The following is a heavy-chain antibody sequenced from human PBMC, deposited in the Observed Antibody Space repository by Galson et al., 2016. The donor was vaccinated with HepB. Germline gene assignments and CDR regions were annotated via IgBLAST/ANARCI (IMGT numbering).Heavy chain of an antibody. J-gene: IGHJ4*02. V-gene: IGHV3-7*03. D-gene: IGHD3-3*02. CDR3: TRHYFSDS. CDR1: GFTFSSYG. CDR2: IKQDGSEK. Sequence: SLRLSCAPSGFTFSSYGMHWVRQAPGKGLEWVANIKQDGSEKYYVDSVKGRFTISRDDAKNSLYLQMNSLRVDDTAVYYCTRHYFSDSWGQGILVTVSS.